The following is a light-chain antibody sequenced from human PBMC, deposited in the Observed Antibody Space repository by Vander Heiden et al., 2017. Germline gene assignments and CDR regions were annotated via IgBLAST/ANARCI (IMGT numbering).Light chain of an antibody. J-gene: IGKJ1*01. Sequence: DIQMTQSPSSLSASVGDRVTITCRASQSISSHLNWYQQKPGKAPKLLIYAASNLQSGVPSRFSGSGSGTDFTHTISSLQPEDFTTYYCQQSYSTLWTFGQGTEVEIK. CDR2: AAS. V-gene: IGKV1-39*01. CDR1: QSISSH. CDR3: QQSYSTLWT.